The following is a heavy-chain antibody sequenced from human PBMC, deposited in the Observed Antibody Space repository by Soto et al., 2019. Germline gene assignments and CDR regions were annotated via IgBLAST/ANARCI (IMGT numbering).Heavy chain of an antibody. V-gene: IGHV5-10-1*01. CDR3: ARTHSYYDFWSGYPRFDP. J-gene: IGHJ5*02. Sequence: LRNSYRGAEYHFTSYWIILVSPIPGKGLEWMGRIDPSDSYTNYSPSFQGHVTISADKSISTAYLQWSSLKASDTAMYYCARTHSYYDFWSGYPRFDPWGQGTLVPVSS. CDR1: EYHFTSYW. CDR2: IDPSDSYT. D-gene: IGHD3-3*01.